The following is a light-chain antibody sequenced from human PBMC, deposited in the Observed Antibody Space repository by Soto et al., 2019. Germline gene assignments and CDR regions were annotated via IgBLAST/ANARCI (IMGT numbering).Light chain of an antibody. Sequence: EIVLTQSPGTLSLSPGERATLSCRASQSVSSSYLAWYQQKPGQAPRLLIYGASSRATGIPERFSGSGSGTDFTLTISRLEPEAFAVYYCQQYGSSPLFTFGPGTKVDIK. CDR2: GAS. J-gene: IGKJ3*01. CDR1: QSVSSSY. CDR3: QQYGSSPLFT. V-gene: IGKV3-20*01.